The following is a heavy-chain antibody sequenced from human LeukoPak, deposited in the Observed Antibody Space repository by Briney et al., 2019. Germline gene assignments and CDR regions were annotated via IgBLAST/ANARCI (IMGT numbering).Heavy chain of an antibody. D-gene: IGHD5-18*01. J-gene: IGHJ4*02. CDR2: ISSSGSTI. CDR3: ARDGYSYGSYADY. V-gene: IGHV3-11*04. CDR1: GFTFSDYY. Sequence: GGSLRLSCAASGFTFSDYYMSWIRQAPGKGLEWVSYISSSGSTIYYADSVKGRFTISRDNSKNTLYLQMNSLRAEDTAIYYCARDGYSYGSYADYWGQGTLVTVSS.